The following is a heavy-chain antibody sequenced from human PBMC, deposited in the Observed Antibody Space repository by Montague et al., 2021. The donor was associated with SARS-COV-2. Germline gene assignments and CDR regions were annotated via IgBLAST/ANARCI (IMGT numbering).Heavy chain of an antibody. Sequence: SLSLSFSASEFPFSHYAMSWVRQAPGKGLEWVSTITGSDENTHYADSVKGRFTISRDNSKNTLSLQMNRLRADDTAIYYCARDRTNLEAFDYWGQGTLVIVSS. D-gene: IGHD1-1*01. J-gene: IGHJ4*02. CDR3: ARDRTNLEAFDY. CDR1: EFPFSHYA. CDR2: ITGSDENT. V-gene: IGHV3-23*01.